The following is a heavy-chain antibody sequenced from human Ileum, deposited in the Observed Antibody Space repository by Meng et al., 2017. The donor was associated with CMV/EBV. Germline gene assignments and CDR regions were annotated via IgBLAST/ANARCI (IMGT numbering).Heavy chain of an antibody. Sequence: SETLSLTCTVSDASFSSYYWSWIRQSPERGLEWIGYSSSIGTTSYNPSLQSRSTVSVDTSRRQVYLKLTSVTAADTAVYFCARDGGGRQRYLLFDYWSQGKLVTVSS. CDR1: DASFSSYY. J-gene: IGHJ4*02. D-gene: IGHD6-25*01. CDR2: SSSIGTT. V-gene: IGHV4-59*01. CDR3: ARDGGGRQRYLLFDY.